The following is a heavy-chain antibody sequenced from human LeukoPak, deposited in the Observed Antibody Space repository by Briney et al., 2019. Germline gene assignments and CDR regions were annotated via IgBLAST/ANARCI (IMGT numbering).Heavy chain of an antibody. D-gene: IGHD6-19*01. CDR2: ISSSSTYL. Sequence: KPGGSLRLSCGASGFTFRSYSMNWVRQAPGKGLEWVSSISSSSTYLYHADSVKGRFTISGNNAKDSLSLQMNRVKAHHPAMYYWARGLAVAGTSYYFDSWGQGTLVTVSS. CDR3: ARGLAVAGTSYYFDS. V-gene: IGHV3-21*01. CDR1: GFTFRSYS. J-gene: IGHJ4*02.